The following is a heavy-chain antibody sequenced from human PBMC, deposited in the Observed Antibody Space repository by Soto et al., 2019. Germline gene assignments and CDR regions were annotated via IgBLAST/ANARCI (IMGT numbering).Heavy chain of an antibody. CDR2: IYYSGST. CDR1: GGSISSGGYY. CDR3: ARVRRYGGNTPVPD. V-gene: IGHV4-31*03. Sequence: SETLSLTCTVSGGSISSGGYYWSWIRQHPGKGLEWIGYIYYSGSTYYNPSLKSRVTISVATSKNQFSLKLSSVTAADTAVYYCARVRRYGGNTPVPDWGQGTLVTVSS. J-gene: IGHJ4*02. D-gene: IGHD4-17*01.